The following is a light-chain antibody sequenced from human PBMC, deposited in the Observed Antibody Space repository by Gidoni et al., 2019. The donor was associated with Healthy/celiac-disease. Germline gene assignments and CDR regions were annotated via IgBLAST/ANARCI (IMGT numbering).Light chain of an antibody. V-gene: IGKV1-5*01. Sequence: DNQMTQSPSTLSASVGDRVTITCRASQSISSWLAWYQQKPGKAPKLLIYDASSLESGVPSRFSGSGSRTEFTLTLSSLQPDDFATYFCQQYNSFSGTFGQGTKVEIK. CDR1: QSISSW. CDR2: DAS. CDR3: QQYNSFSGT. J-gene: IGKJ1*01.